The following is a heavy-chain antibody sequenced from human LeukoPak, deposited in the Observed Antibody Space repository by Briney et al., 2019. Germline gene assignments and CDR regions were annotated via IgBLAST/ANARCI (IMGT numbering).Heavy chain of an antibody. J-gene: IGHJ3*02. CDR3: ARGEYCTNTRCFGLAFDI. Sequence: SQTLSLTCTVSGGSITSGSYYWNWIRQPAGKGLEWIGRIYASGSTNYNPSLKSRVTISVDTSKNQFSLKVTSVTAADTAVYYCARGEYCTNTRCFGLAFDIWGQGTVVTVSS. D-gene: IGHD2-2*01. V-gene: IGHV4-61*02. CDR2: IYASGST. CDR1: GGSITSGSYY.